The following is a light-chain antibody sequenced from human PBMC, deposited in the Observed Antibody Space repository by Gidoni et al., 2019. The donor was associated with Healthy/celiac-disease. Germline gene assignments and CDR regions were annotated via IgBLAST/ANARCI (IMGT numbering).Light chain of an antibody. CDR2: GAS. CDR3: QQYNNWPLT. V-gene: IGKV3-15*01. Sequence: PSTLSVSQGERAICSCRASKSVSSNLAWYQQKPGQAPRLLIYGASTRATGIPARFSGSGSGTEFTLTISSLQSEDFAVYYCQQYNNWPLTFXGXTKVEIK. CDR1: KSVSSN. J-gene: IGKJ4*01.